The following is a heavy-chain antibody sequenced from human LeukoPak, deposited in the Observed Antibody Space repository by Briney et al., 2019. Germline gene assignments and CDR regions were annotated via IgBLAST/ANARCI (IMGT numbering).Heavy chain of an antibody. CDR3: AKNGGGSLDV. D-gene: IGHD3-16*01. V-gene: IGHV3-66*01. CDR2: IYSGGST. CDR1: EFSVGSNY. J-gene: IGHJ3*01. Sequence: GGSLRLSCAASEFSVGSNYMTWVRQAPGKGLEWVSLIYSGGSTYYADSVKGRFTISRDNSKNMVFLQVNSVRVEDTAVYYCAKNGGGSLDVWGQGAMVTVS.